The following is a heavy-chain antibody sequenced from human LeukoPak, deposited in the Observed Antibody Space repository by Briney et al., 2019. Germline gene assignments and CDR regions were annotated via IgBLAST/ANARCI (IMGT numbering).Heavy chain of an antibody. D-gene: IGHD3-22*01. CDR2: INAGNGNT. CDR3: ARAYDSSGYYSWFDP. Sequence: ASVKVSCKASGYTFTSYAMHWVRPAPGQRLEWMGWINAGNGNTKYSQKFQGRVTITRDTSASTAYMELSSLRSEDTAVYYCARAYDSSGYYSWFDPWGQGTLVTVSS. J-gene: IGHJ5*02. CDR1: GYTFTSYA. V-gene: IGHV1-3*01.